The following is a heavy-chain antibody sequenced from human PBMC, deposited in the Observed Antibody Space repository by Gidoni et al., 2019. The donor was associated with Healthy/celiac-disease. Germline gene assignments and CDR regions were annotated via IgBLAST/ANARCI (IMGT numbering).Heavy chain of an antibody. Sequence: EVQLVDSGGGLVQPGGSLRLSCAASGFTVSRNYMSWVRQAPGKGLEWVSVIYSGGSTYYADSVKGRFTISRDNSKNTLYLQMNSLRAEDTAVYYCARDPLSYGDYGMDVWGQGTTVTVSS. CDR3: ARDPLSYGDYGMDV. CDR2: IYSGGST. J-gene: IGHJ6*02. CDR1: GFTVSRNY. V-gene: IGHV3-66*01. D-gene: IGHD5-18*01.